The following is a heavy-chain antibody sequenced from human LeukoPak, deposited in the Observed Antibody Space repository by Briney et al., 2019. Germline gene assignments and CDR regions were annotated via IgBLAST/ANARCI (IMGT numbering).Heavy chain of an antibody. V-gene: IGHV4-61*02. CDR2: IYTSGST. J-gene: IGHJ3*02. Sequence: PSETLSLTCTVSGCSISSGSYYWSWIRQPAGKGLEWIGRIYTSGSTNYNPSPKSRVTISVDTSKNQFSLKLSSVTAADTAVYYCATLTAGITIFGVANDAFDIWGQGTMVTVSS. CDR1: GCSISSGSYY. D-gene: IGHD3-3*01. CDR3: ATLTAGITIFGVANDAFDI.